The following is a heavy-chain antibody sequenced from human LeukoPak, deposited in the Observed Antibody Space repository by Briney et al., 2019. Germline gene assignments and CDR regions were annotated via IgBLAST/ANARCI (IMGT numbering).Heavy chain of an antibody. CDR3: ARGLRSVAGTSFDY. J-gene: IGHJ4*02. CDR1: GGSFSGYY. Sequence: SETLSLTCAVYGGSFSGYYWSWIRQPPGKGLEWIGEINHSGSTNYNPSLKSRVTISVDTSKNQFSLKLSSVTAADTAVYYCARGLRSVAGTSFDYRGQGTLVTVSS. V-gene: IGHV4-34*01. D-gene: IGHD6-19*01. CDR2: INHSGST.